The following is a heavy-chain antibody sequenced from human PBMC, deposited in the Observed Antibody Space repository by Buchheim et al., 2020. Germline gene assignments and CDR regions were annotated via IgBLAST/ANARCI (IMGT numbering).Heavy chain of an antibody. CDR3: AKDREARSLHYYYYYGMDV. Sequence: QVQLVESGGGVVQPGRSLRLSCAASGFTFNSYGMHWVRQAPGKGLEWVAVISYDGSNKYYADSVKGRFTISRDNSKNTLYLQMNSLRAEDTAVYYCAKDREARSLHYYYYYGMDVWGQGTT. CDR2: ISYDGSNK. CDR1: GFTFNSYG. D-gene: IGHD3-10*01. V-gene: IGHV3-30*18. J-gene: IGHJ6*02.